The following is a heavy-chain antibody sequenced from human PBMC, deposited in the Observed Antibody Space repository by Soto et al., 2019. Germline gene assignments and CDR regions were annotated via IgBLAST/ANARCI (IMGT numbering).Heavy chain of an antibody. Sequence: PGGSLRLSCAASGFTFSSYAMSWVRQAPGKGLEWVSVISNSGGSTYNADSVKGRFTMSRDNSKNTLYLQMNSLRAEDTAIYYCATGGIVLVPAAMSDWGQGTLVTVSS. D-gene: IGHD2-2*01. CDR3: ATGGIVLVPAAMSD. V-gene: IGHV3-23*01. CDR2: ISNSGGST. J-gene: IGHJ4*02. CDR1: GFTFSSYA.